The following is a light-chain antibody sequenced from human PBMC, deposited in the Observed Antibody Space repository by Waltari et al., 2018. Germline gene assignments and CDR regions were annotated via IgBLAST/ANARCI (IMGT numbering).Light chain of an antibody. CDR1: SSDLGAYNY. CDR2: DVT. V-gene: IGLV2-14*03. CDR3: SCSQL. Sequence: QSALTQPASVSGSPGQSITISCTGTSSDLGAYNYVSWYQQHPGKAPKLMIYDVTKRLSGVSNLCPCAKFGNTASLTIAGLQAEDEADYYCSCSQLFGGGTKLTVL. J-gene: IGLJ3*02.